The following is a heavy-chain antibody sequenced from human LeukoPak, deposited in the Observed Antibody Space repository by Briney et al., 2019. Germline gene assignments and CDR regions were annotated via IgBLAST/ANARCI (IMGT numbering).Heavy chain of an antibody. CDR2: IYWNDDK. CDR1: GFSLSTSEVA. CDR3: ARSLWFGDLSHFDY. Sequence: GPTLVKPTQTLTLTCSFSGFSLSTSEVAVGWIRQPPGKALEWLALIYWNDDKRYRPSLQSRLTLTKDTSKNQVVLTMTNMDPVDTATYYCARSLWFGDLSHFDYWGQGTVVTVSS. J-gene: IGHJ4*02. V-gene: IGHV2-5*01. D-gene: IGHD3-10*01.